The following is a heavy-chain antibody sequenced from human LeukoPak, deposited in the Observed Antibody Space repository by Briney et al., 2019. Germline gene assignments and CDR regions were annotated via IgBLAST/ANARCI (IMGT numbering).Heavy chain of an antibody. CDR3: ARLRYSSGGTEDY. CDR2: INPNSGGT. J-gene: IGHJ4*02. D-gene: IGHD6-19*01. V-gene: IGHV1-2*02. CDR1: GYTFTGYY. Sequence: GASVKVSCKASGYTFTGYYMHWVRQAPGQGLEWMGWINPNSGGTNYAQKFQGRVTMTRDTSISTAYIELRSLRSDDTAVYYCARLRYSSGGTEDYWGQGTLVTVSS.